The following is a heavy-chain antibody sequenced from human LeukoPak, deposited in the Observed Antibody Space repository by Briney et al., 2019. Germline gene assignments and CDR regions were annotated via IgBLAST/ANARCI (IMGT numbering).Heavy chain of an antibody. CDR3: ARDASSVITFGGVIDY. V-gene: IGHV3-30-3*01. J-gene: IGHJ4*02. CDR1: GFTLSSYV. D-gene: IGHD3-16*02. Sequence: PGGSLRLSCAASGFTLSSYVMHWVRQAPGKGLEWVAIISYDGNNKYYTDSVKGRFTISRDNSENTLYLQMNSLRGEDTAVYYCARDASSVITFGGVIDYWGQETLVTVSS. CDR2: ISYDGNNK.